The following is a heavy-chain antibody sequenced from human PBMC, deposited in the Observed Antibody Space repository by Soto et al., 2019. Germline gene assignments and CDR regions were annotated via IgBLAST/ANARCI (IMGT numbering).Heavy chain of an antibody. CDR3: TTYTFGGVIVKSVDYYYYMDV. D-gene: IGHD3-16*02. CDR1: GFTFSNAW. Sequence: GGSLRLSCAASGFTFSNAWMSWVRQAPGKGLEWVGRIKSKTDGGTTDYAAPVKGRFTISRDDSKNTLYLQMNSLKTEDTAVYYCTTYTFGGVIVKSVDYYYYMDVWGKGTTVTVSS. J-gene: IGHJ6*03. CDR2: IKSKTDGGTT. V-gene: IGHV3-15*01.